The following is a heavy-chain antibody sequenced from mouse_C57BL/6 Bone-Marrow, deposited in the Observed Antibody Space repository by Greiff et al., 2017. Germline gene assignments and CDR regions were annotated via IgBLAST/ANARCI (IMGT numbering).Heavy chain of an antibody. D-gene: IGHD1-1*01. CDR2: IDPSDSYT. V-gene: IGHV1-59*01. Sequence: QVQLQQPGAELVRPGTSVKLSCKASGYTFTSYWMHWVKQRPGQGLEWIGVIDPSDSYTNYNQKFKSKATLTVDTSSSTAYMQLSSLTSEDSAVYYCASPPTTVVATPYAMDYWGQGTSVTVSS. CDR1: GYTFTSYW. CDR3: ASPPTTVVATPYAMDY. J-gene: IGHJ4*01.